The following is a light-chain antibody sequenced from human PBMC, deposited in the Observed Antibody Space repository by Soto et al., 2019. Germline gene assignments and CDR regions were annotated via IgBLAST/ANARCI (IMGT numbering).Light chain of an antibody. CDR2: DAS. CDR3: QQYNDWPLT. CDR1: QSVSSN. J-gene: IGKJ4*01. V-gene: IGKV3-15*01. Sequence: EIVMTQSPATLSVSPGERATLSCRASQSVSSNLAWYQQKPGQTPKLLIYDASTRATGIPARFSGSGSGTEFALTISSLQSEDFAVYYCQQYNDWPLTFGGGTKVEFK.